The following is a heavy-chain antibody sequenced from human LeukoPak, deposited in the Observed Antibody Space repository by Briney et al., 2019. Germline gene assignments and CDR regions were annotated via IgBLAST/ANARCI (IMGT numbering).Heavy chain of an antibody. V-gene: IGHV1-69*13. CDR2: IIPIFGTA. CDR3: ARGIAAAASDP. CDR1: GGTFSSYA. D-gene: IGHD6-13*01. J-gene: IGHJ5*02. Sequence: GASVKVSCKASGGTFSSYAISWVRQAPGQGLEWMGGIIPIFGTANYAQKFQGRVTVTADESTSTAYMELSSLRSEDTAVYYCARGIAAAASDPWGQGTLVTVSS.